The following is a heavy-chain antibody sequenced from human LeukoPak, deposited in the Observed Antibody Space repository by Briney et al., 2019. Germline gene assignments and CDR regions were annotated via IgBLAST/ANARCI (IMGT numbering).Heavy chain of an antibody. CDR2: MNPNSGNT. J-gene: IGHJ4*02. CDR3: ARGAAGSSSFDY. D-gene: IGHD6-6*01. Sequence: ASVKVSCKASGYAFTSYDINWVRQATGQGLEWMGWMNPNSGNTGYAQKFQGRVTMTRNTSISTAYMELSSLRSEDTAVYYCARGAAGSSSFDYWGQGTLVTVSS. CDR1: GYAFTSYD. V-gene: IGHV1-8*01.